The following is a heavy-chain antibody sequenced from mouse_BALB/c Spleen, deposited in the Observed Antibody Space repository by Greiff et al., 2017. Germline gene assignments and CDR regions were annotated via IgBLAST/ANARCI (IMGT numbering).Heavy chain of an antibody. Sequence: EVQVVESGPELVKPGASVKISCKASGYSFTGYFMNWVKQSHGKSLEWIGRINPYNGDTFYNQKFKGKATLTVDKSSSTAHMELLSLTSEDSAVYYCGSYGHYYAMDYWGQGTSVTVSS. CDR1: GYSFTGYF. CDR2: INPYNGDT. V-gene: IGHV1-37*01. J-gene: IGHJ4*01. D-gene: IGHD1-2*01. CDR3: GSYGHYYAMDY.